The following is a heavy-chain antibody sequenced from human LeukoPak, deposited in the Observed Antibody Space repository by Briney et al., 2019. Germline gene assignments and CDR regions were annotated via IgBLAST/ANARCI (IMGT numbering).Heavy chain of an antibody. CDR1: GFTFSSYA. CDR3: AKDRELWFGELSVYFDY. V-gene: IGHV3-23*01. D-gene: IGHD3-10*01. J-gene: IGHJ4*02. CDR2: ISGSGGST. Sequence: PGGSLRLSCAASGFTFSSYAMSWVRQAPGKGLEWVSAISGSGGSTYYADSVKGRFTISRDNSKSTLYLQMNSLRAEDTAVYYCAKDRELWFGELSVYFDYWGQGTLVTVSS.